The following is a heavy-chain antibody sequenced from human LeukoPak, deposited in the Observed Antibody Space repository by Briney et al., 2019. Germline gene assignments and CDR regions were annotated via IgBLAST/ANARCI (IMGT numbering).Heavy chain of an antibody. CDR3: ARVSSFPEIYYYHYYTDV. V-gene: IGHV3-48*02. Sequence: AGGSLRLSCAASGFTFSSYSMNWVRQAPGKGLEWVSYISSSSSTIYYADSVKGRFTISRDNAKNSLYLQMNSLRDEDTAVYYCARVSSFPEIYYYHYYTDVWGKGTTVTVSS. CDR2: ISSSSSTI. CDR1: GFTFSSYS. J-gene: IGHJ6*03. D-gene: IGHD6-6*01.